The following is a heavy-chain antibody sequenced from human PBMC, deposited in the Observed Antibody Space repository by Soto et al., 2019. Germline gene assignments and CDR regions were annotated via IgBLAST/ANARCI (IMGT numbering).Heavy chain of an antibody. CDR1: GYSFTSYW. CDR3: ATGGYCSSTSCYNLFDY. J-gene: IGHJ4*02. Sequence: GESLKISCKGSGYSFTSYWIGWVRQMPGKGLEWMGIIYPGDSDTRYSPSFQGQVTFSADKSIGTAYLQWSSLKASDTAMYYCATGGYCSSTSCYNLFDYWGQGTPVTVSS. CDR2: IYPGDSDT. D-gene: IGHD2-2*02. V-gene: IGHV5-51*01.